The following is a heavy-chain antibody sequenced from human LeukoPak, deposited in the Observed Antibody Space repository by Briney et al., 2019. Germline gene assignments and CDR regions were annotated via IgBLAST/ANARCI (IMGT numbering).Heavy chain of an antibody. D-gene: IGHD3-9*01. J-gene: IGHJ4*02. CDR1: GFTFSGYA. V-gene: IGHV3-23*01. Sequence: GGSLRLPCAASGFTFSGYAMSWVRQAPGKGLEWVSAITTSGDNAYYVDSVKGRFTMSRDNSKNTLYLQMNSLGADDTAVYYCARDHDNFFDYWGQGTLVSVST. CDR3: ARDHDNFFDY. CDR2: ITTSGDNA.